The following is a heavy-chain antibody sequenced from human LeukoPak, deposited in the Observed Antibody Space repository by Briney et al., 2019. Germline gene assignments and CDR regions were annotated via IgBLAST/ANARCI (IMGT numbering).Heavy chain of an antibody. D-gene: IGHD6-13*01. J-gene: IGHJ4*02. CDR3: AKDTRRYSSPTYFDY. V-gene: IGHV3-30*18. Sequence: GGSLRLSCEASGFTFSSNGLHWVRQAPGKGLEGVAVISYDGSNKYYADSVKGRFTISRDNSKNTLYLQMNSLRAEDTAVYYCAKDTRRYSSPTYFDYWGQGTLVTVSS. CDR2: ISYDGSNK. CDR1: GFTFSSNG.